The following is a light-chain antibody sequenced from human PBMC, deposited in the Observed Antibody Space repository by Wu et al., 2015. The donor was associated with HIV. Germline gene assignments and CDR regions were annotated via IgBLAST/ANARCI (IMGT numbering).Light chain of an antibody. CDR1: QGINNY. J-gene: IGKJ1*01. CDR2: AAS. CDR3: QKYNTAPWT. V-gene: IGKV1-27*01. Sequence: DIQMTPSPYSLSASVGDRLTITCRASQGINNYSAWYRQKPGKVPKLLIYAASTLHSGVPSRFSGSESGTDFTLTISSLQPEDIAIYYCQKYNTAPWTFGQGTKVEMK.